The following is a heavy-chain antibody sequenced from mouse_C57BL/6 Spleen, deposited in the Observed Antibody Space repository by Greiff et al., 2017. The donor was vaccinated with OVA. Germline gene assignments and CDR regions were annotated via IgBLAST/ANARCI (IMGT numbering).Heavy chain of an antibody. Sequence: EVQVVESGGGLVQPGGSMKLSCVASGFTFSNYWMNWVRQSPEKGLEWVAQIRLKSDNYATHYAESVKGRFTISRDDSKSSVYLQMNNVRAEDTGIYYCTSTGTGFAYWGQGTLVTVSA. V-gene: IGHV6-3*01. J-gene: IGHJ3*01. D-gene: IGHD4-1*01. CDR3: TSTGTGFAY. CDR1: GFTFSNYW. CDR2: IRLKSDNYAT.